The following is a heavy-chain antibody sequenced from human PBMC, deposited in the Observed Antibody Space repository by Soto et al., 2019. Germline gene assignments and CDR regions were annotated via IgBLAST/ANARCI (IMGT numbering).Heavy chain of an antibody. CDR2: INHSGST. V-gene: IGHV4-34*01. J-gene: IGHJ5*02. CDR1: GGSFSGYY. CDR3: ARRGYSYGYSYRNWFDP. Sequence: SETLSLTCAVYGGSFSGYYWSWIRQPPGKGLEWIGEINHSGSTNYNPSLKSRVTISVDTSKNQFSLKLSSVTAADTAVYYCARRGYSYGYSYRNWFDPWGQGTLVTVSS. D-gene: IGHD5-18*01.